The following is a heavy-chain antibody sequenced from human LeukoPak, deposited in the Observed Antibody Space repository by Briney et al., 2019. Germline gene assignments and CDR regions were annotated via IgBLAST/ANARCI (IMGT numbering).Heavy chain of an antibody. J-gene: IGHJ4*02. D-gene: IGHD5-18*01. CDR1: GFTFSGYS. CDR3: AKSLVTTGY. Sequence: GGSLRLSCAASGFTFSGYSMSWVRQAPGKGLEWVSGISGSGGSIYYAVSVKGRFTISRDNSKNTLYLQMNSLRAEDTAVYYCAKSLVTTGYWGQGTLVTVSS. CDR2: ISGSGGSI. V-gene: IGHV3-23*01.